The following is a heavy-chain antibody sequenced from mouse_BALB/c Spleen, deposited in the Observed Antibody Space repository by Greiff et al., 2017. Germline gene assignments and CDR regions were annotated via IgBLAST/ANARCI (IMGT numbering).Heavy chain of an antibody. CDR3: TRSLFY. Sequence: LQQPGSELVRPGASVKLSCKASGYTFTSYWMHWVKQRPGQGLEWIGNIYPGSGSTNYDEKFKSKATLTVDTSSSTAYMQLSSLTSEDSAVYYCTRSLFYWGQGTTRTVSS. CDR2: IYPGSGST. J-gene: IGHJ2*01. V-gene: IGHV1S22*01. CDR1: GYTFTSYW.